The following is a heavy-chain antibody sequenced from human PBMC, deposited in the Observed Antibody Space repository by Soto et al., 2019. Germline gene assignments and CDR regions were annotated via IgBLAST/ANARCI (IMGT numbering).Heavy chain of an antibody. CDR3: ARGQGDLYYYYGMDV. CDR2: IYYSGST. J-gene: IGHJ6*02. D-gene: IGHD1-26*01. CDR1: GGSISSGDYY. Sequence: PSETLSLTCTVSGGSISSGDYYWSWIRQPPGKGLEWIGYIYYSGSTYYNPSLKSRVTISVDTSKNQFSLKLSSVTAADTAVYYCARGQGDLYYYYGMDVWGQGTTVTVSS. V-gene: IGHV4-30-4*01.